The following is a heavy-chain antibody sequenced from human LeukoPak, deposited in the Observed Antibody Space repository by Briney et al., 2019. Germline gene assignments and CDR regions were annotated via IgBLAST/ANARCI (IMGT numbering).Heavy chain of an antibody. CDR2: IIPIFGTA. Sequence: ASVKVSCKASGGTFSSYAISWVRQAPGQGLEWMGGIIPIFGTANYAQKFQGRVTITADKSTSTAYMELSSLRSEDTAVYYCATVGITMIVVANDAFDIWGQGTMVTVSS. V-gene: IGHV1-69*06. CDR3: ATVGITMIVVANDAFDI. J-gene: IGHJ3*02. D-gene: IGHD3-22*01. CDR1: GGTFSSYA.